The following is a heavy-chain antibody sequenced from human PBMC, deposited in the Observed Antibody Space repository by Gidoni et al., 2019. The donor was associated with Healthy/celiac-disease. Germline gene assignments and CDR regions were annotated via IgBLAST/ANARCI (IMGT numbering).Heavy chain of an antibody. D-gene: IGHD4-17*01. Sequence: EVQLLESGGGLVQPGGSLRLSCAASGFTFSSYAMSWVRQAPGKGLEWVSAISGSGGSTYYADSVKGRFTISRDNSKNTLYLQMNSLRAEDTAVYYCAKVVHGDDYYYYYMDVWGKGTTVTVSS. CDR3: AKVVHGDDYYYYYMDV. J-gene: IGHJ6*03. CDR2: ISGSGGST. CDR1: GFTFSSYA. V-gene: IGHV3-23*01.